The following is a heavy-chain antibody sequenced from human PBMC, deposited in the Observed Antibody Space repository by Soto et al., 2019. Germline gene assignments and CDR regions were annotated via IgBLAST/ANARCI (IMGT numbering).Heavy chain of an antibody. CDR2: ISSSSSTI. CDR3: ARGGLDYYGSGMGYYMDV. Sequence: GGSLRLSCAAFGFNFSSYSMNWVLQAPGKGLEWVSYISSSSSTIYYADSVKGRFTISRDNAKNSLYLQMNSLRAEDTAVYYCARGGLDYYGSGMGYYMDVWGKGTTVTVSS. J-gene: IGHJ6*03. V-gene: IGHV3-48*01. CDR1: GFNFSSYS. D-gene: IGHD3-10*01.